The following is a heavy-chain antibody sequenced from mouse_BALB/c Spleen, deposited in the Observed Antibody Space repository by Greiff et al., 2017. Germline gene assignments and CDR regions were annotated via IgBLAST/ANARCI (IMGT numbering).Heavy chain of an antibody. J-gene: IGHJ3*01. CDR1: GFTFSSYG. Sequence: EVQLVESGGGLVQPGASLKLSCAASGFTFSSYGMSWVRQTPDKRLELVATINSNGGSTYYPDSVKGRFTISRDNAKNTLYLQMSSLKSEDTAMYYCARGGPFAYWGQGTLVTVSA. V-gene: IGHV5-6-3*01. CDR3: ARGGPFAY. CDR2: INSNGGST. D-gene: IGHD3-3*01.